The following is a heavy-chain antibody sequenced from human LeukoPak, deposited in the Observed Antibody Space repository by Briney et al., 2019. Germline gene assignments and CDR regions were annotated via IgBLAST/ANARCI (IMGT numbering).Heavy chain of an antibody. Sequence: SETLSLTCAVYGGSFSGYYWSWIRQPPGKGLEWIGEINHSGSTNYNPSLKSRVTISVDTSKNQFSLKLSSVTAADTAVYYCARSPPGDFWSGYPDNWFDPWGQGTLVTVSS. CDR1: GGSFSGYY. J-gene: IGHJ5*02. CDR2: INHSGST. V-gene: IGHV4-34*01. CDR3: ARSPPGDFWSGYPDNWFDP. D-gene: IGHD3-3*01.